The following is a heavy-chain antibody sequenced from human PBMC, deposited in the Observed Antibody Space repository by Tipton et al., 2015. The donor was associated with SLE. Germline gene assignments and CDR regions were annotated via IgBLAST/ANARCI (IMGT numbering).Heavy chain of an antibody. J-gene: IGHJ6*03. CDR2: INHSGST. V-gene: IGHV4-34*01. CDR3: AREPVYYYYYMDV. Sequence: LRLSCAASGFTFSTYWMSWVRQAPGKGLEWIGEINHSGSTNYNPSLKSRVTISVDTSKNQFSLKLSSVTAADTAVYYCAREPVYYYYYMDVWGKGTTVTVSS. CDR1: GFTFSTYW.